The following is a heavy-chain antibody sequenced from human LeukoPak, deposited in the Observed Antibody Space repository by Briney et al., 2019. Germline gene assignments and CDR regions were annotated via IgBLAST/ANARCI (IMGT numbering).Heavy chain of an antibody. CDR3: ARAGGGYGYSDY. Sequence: GGSLRLSCEASGFTFSSYSMNWVRQAPGKGLEWLSYISSTSSTIYYAESVKGRFTISRDNAKSSLHLQMNTLRVEDTAVYYCARAGGGYGYSDYWGQGTVVTVSS. J-gene: IGHJ4*02. D-gene: IGHD5-18*01. V-gene: IGHV3-48*04. CDR2: ISSTSSTI. CDR1: GFTFSSYS.